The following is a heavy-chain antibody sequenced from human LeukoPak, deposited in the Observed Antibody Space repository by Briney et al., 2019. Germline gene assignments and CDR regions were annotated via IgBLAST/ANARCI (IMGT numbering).Heavy chain of an antibody. CDR1: GDSISTYY. D-gene: IGHD6-19*01. Sequence: PSETLSLTCTVSGDSISTYYWSWIRQPPGKGLEWIGYIYYSGSTTYNPSLKSRVTISVDKSKNQFSLKLSSVTAADTAVYYCATRGSGWYQDYWGQGTLVTVSS. J-gene: IGHJ4*02. CDR2: IYYSGST. V-gene: IGHV4-59*12. CDR3: ATRGSGWYQDY.